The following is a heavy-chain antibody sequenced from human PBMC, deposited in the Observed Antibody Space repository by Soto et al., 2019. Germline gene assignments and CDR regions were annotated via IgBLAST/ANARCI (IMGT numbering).Heavy chain of an antibody. J-gene: IGHJ4*01. CDR2: INPNSGGT. V-gene: IGHV1-2*02. D-gene: IGHD6-13*01. CDR1: TCKD. Sequence: ASLNVSCKPSTCKDLHWVRQAPGQGREWMGWINPNSGGTHYAEQFQGRVTMTWDTSISPVYMELNSRTSDDTAVYYCAREEATAGNDCFDYWG. CDR3: AREEATAGNDCFDY.